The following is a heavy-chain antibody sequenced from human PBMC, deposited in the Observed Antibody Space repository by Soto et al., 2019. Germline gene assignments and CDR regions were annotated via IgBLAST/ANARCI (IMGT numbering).Heavy chain of an antibody. D-gene: IGHD2-15*01. CDR1: GFTFSSYA. CDR3: AKDYCSGGSCYCFDY. Sequence: EVQLLESGGGLVQPGGSLRLSCAASGFTFSSYAMSWVRQAPGKGLEWVSAISGSGGSTYYADSVKGRFTISRDNSKNTLYLQMNSRRAEDTAVYYCAKDYCSGGSCYCFDYWGQGTLVTVSS. V-gene: IGHV3-23*01. CDR2: ISGSGGST. J-gene: IGHJ4*02.